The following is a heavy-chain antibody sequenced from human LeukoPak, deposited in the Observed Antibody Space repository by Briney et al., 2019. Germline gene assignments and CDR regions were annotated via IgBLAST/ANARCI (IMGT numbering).Heavy chain of an antibody. J-gene: IGHJ6*03. CDR3: ARDPVAGTGYYYYYYMDV. D-gene: IGHD6-19*01. V-gene: IGHV1-46*01. CDR1: GYTFTSYY. CDR2: INPSGGST. Sequence: ASVKVSCKASGYTFTSYYMHWVRQAPGQGLEWMGIINPSGGSTSYAQKFQGRVTMTRDTSTSTVYMELSSLRSEDTAVYYCARDPVAGTGYYYYYYMDVWGKGTRVTVS.